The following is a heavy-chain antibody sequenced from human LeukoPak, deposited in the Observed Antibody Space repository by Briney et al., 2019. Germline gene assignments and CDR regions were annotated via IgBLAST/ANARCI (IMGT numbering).Heavy chain of an antibody. Sequence: GGSLRLSCAVSGITLSNYAMTWVRQAPGKGLEWVAGISGSGGGTNYADSVKGRFTISRDSYKNTLYLQMNSLEAEDTAVYFCAKRGVVIRVILVGFHKEAYYFDSWGQGALVTVSS. CDR3: AKRGVVIRVILVGFHKEAYYFDS. CDR1: GITLSNYA. D-gene: IGHD3-22*01. V-gene: IGHV3-23*01. J-gene: IGHJ4*02. CDR2: ISGSGGGT.